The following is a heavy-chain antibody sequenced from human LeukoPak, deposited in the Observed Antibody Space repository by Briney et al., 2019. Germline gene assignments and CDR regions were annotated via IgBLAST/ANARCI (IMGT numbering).Heavy chain of an antibody. J-gene: IGHJ4*02. CDR2: VVGGGAT. CDR3: APGRGSGWYEFDY. CDR1: GFTFSSYA. Sequence: GGSLRLSCAASGFTFSSYAMTWVRQAPGKGLEWVSTVVGGGATFYADSVKGRFTISRDNSKNTLYLQMNSLRAEDTAVYYCAPGRGSGWYEFDYWGQGTLVTVSS. D-gene: IGHD6-19*01. V-gene: IGHV3-23*01.